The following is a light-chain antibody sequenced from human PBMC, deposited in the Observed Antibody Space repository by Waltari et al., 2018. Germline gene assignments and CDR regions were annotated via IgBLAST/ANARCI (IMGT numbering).Light chain of an antibody. V-gene: IGLV1-44*01. CDR3: AAWDDSLNGLWV. Sequence: QSVLTQPPSASGTPGQRVTISCSGSSSNIGKNIVNWYQQLPGTAPKLLIHSNDQRPSGVPARFSGSKSGTSASLTISGLQSEDEADYYCAAWDDSLNGLWVFGGGTKLTVL. CDR1: SSNIGKNI. J-gene: IGLJ3*02. CDR2: SND.